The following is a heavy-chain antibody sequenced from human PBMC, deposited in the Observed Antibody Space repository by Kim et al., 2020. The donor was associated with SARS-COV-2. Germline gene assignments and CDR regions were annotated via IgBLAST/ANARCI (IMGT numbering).Heavy chain of an antibody. CDR1: GYTFNSYD. V-gene: IGHV1-8*01. Sequence: ASVKVSCKASGYTFNSYDINWVRQATGQGLEWMGWMNPNSGNTGYAQKFQGRVTMTRSTPINTAYMELNSLSSEDTAVYYCVRGDSDCSSASCYNYWGQGTLVTVPS. D-gene: IGHD2-2*02. J-gene: IGHJ4*02. CDR2: MNPNSGNT. CDR3: VRGDSDCSSASCYNY.